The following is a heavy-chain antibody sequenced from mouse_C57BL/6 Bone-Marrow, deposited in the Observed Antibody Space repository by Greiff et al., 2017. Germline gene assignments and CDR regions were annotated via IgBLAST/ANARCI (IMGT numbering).Heavy chain of an antibody. CDR1: GFTFSNYW. CDR3: TKVITTVVADFDY. Sequence: EVKLEESGGGLVQPGGSMKLSCVASGFTFSNYWMNWVRQSPEKGLEWVAQIRLKSDNYATHYAESVKGRFTISRDDSKSSVYLQMNNLRAEDTGIYYCTKVITTVVADFDYWGQGTTLTVSS. V-gene: IGHV6-3*01. CDR2: IRLKSDNYAT. J-gene: IGHJ2*01. D-gene: IGHD1-1*01.